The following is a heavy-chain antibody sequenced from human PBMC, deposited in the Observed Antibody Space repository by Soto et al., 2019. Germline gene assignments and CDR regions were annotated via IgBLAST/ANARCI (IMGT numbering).Heavy chain of an antibody. CDR1: GFTFSSYA. CDR3: ARDRYDFWSGYVPPDYYMDV. D-gene: IGHD3-3*01. Sequence: GGSLRLSCAASGFTFSSYAMSWVRQAPGKGLEWVANIKQDGSEKYYVDSVKGRFTISRDNAKNSLYLQMNSLRAEDTAVYYCARDRYDFWSGYVPPDYYMDVWGKGTTVTVSS. CDR2: IKQDGSEK. V-gene: IGHV3-7*01. J-gene: IGHJ6*03.